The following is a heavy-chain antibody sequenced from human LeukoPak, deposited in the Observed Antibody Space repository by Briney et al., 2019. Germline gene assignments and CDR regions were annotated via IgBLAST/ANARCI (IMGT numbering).Heavy chain of an antibody. D-gene: IGHD2-8*02. V-gene: IGHV1-46*01. CDR1: GNTFTTAQ. Sequence: ASVKVSCKASGNTFTTAQMHWVRQAPGQGLEWMGIINLSGGSTSYAQKFQGRITMTRDTSTGTVYMELSSLRSEDTALYYCAREYGTGGLDYWGQGTLVTVSS. CDR2: INLSGGST. J-gene: IGHJ4*02. CDR3: AREYGTGGLDY.